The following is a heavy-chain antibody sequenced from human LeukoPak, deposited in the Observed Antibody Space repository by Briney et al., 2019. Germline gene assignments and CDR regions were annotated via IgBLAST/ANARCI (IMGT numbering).Heavy chain of an antibody. CDR2: ISGSGGST. V-gene: IGHV3-23*01. Sequence: PGGSLRLSCAASGFTFSSYAMSWVRQAPGKGLEWVSAISGSGGSTYYADSVKGRFTISRDNSKNTVYLHMNSLKIEDTAVYYCTKGAWELMTRLDYWGQGTLVTVSS. CDR3: TKGAWELMTRLDY. D-gene: IGHD1-26*01. J-gene: IGHJ4*02. CDR1: GFTFSSYA.